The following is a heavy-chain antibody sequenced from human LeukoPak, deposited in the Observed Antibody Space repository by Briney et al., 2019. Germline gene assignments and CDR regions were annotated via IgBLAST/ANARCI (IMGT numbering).Heavy chain of an antibody. CDR2: MHRDGRT. V-gene: IGHV4-4*02. CDR1: GVSISSSEW. Sequence: PSETLPLTCAVSGVSISSSEWWIWVRQPPGQGLEWIGEMHRDGRTRYNPSLKSRVTMSVDYSKNQFSLKVSSVTAADTAIYYCGKTDIYFNPIDYWGPGSLVTVSS. J-gene: IGHJ4*02. CDR3: GKTDIYFNPIDY. D-gene: IGHD3-9*01.